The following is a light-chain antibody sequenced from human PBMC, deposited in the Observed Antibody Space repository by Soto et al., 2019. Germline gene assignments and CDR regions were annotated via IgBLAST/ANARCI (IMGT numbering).Light chain of an antibody. CDR2: DVS. CDR1: SSDVGGYNY. V-gene: IGLV2-14*01. CDR3: TSYTTSNTRQIV. J-gene: IGLJ1*01. Sequence: QSALTQPASVSGSPGQSITISCTGTSSDVGGYNYVSWYQQHPGKAPKFMIYDVSNRPSGVSNRFSGSKSGNTDSLTISGLHAEDEADYYCTSYTTSNTRQIVFGTGTKLTVL.